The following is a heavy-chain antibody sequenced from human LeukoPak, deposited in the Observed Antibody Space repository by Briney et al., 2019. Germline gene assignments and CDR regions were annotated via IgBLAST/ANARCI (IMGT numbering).Heavy chain of an antibody. CDR1: GYTFTSYD. CDR3: ARTLVRYLDRHYYMDV. Sequence: ASVKVSCKASGYTFTSYDINWVRQATGQGLEWMGWMNPNSGNTGYAQKFQGRVTITRSTSISTAYMELSSLRSEDTAVYYCARTLVRYLDRHYYMDVWGKGTTVTVSS. J-gene: IGHJ6*03. CDR2: MNPNSGNT. D-gene: IGHD3-3*01. V-gene: IGHV1-8*03.